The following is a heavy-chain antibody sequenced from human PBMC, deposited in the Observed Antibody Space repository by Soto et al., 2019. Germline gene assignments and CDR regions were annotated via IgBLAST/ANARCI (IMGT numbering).Heavy chain of an antibody. J-gene: IGHJ4*02. CDR1: GFTFSDYY. V-gene: IGHV3-11*01. D-gene: IGHD3-9*01. Sequence: GGSLRLSCAASGFTFSDYYMSWIRQAPGKGLEWVSYISSSGSTIYYADSVEGRFTISRDNAKNSLYLQMNSLRAEDTAVYYCARSQDYDILTGYYSGLDYWGQGTLVTVSS. CDR2: ISSSGSTI. CDR3: ARSQDYDILTGYYSGLDY.